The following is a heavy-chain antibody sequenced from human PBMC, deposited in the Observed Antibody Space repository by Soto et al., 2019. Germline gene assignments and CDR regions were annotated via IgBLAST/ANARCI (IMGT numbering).Heavy chain of an antibody. CDR3: TTDLTQYYDFWSGYYTGNGYYYGIDV. J-gene: IGHJ6*02. Sequence: GGSLRLSCAASGFTFSNALMSWVRKAPGKGLEWVRRIKSKNDGGTTDYAAPVKGRFTISSDDSKNTLYLQMNSLKTEDTAVYYCTTDLTQYYDFWSGYYTGNGYYYGIDVWGQGTTVTVSS. D-gene: IGHD3-3*01. CDR1: GFTFSNAL. V-gene: IGHV3-15*01. CDR2: IKSKNDGGTT.